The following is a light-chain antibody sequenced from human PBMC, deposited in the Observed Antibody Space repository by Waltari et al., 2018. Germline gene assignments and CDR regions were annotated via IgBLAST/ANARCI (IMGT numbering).Light chain of an antibody. V-gene: IGLV1-51*02. CDR3: GTWDSSLSGAV. J-gene: IGLJ7*01. Sequence: QSVLTQPPSVSAAPGQRVTIPCPGRSSNIGYNYLSWYQQFPGTAPKLLIYGNTERPSGVRGRCSGCKSGTSATLDITGLQAGDEADYYCGTWDSSLSGAVFGGGTHLTVL. CDR1: SSNIGYNY. CDR2: GNT.